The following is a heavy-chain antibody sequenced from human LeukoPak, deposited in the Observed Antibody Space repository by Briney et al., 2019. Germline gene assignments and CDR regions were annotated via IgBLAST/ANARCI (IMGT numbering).Heavy chain of an antibody. Sequence: GGSLRLSCAASGFTFSSYGMHWVRQVPGKGLEWVAVISYDGSNKYYADSVKGRFTISRDNSKNTLFLQMNSLRAEDTAVYYCAVQLLSYWGQGTLVTVSS. J-gene: IGHJ4*02. D-gene: IGHD2-2*01. CDR1: GFTFSSYG. CDR3: AVQLLSY. V-gene: IGHV3-30*03. CDR2: ISYDGSNK.